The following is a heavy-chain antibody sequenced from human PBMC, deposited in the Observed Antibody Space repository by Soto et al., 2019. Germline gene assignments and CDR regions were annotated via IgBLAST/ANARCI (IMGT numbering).Heavy chain of an antibody. D-gene: IGHD3-10*01. J-gene: IGHJ4*02. Sequence: VKVSCKASGGTFSSYAISWVRQAPGQGLEWMGGIIPIFGTANYAQKFQGRVTITADESTSTAYMELSSLRSEDTAVYYCARGGYYGSGSYYKPYYFDYWGQGTLVTVSS. CDR2: IIPIFGTA. V-gene: IGHV1-69*13. CDR3: ARGGYYGSGSYYKPYYFDY. CDR1: GGTFSSYA.